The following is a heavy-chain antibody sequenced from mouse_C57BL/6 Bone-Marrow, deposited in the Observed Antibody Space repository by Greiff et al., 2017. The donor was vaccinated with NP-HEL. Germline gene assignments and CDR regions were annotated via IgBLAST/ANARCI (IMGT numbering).Heavy chain of an antibody. CDR3: ARCYYYGSSDY. CDR1: GYAFSSSW. J-gene: IGHJ2*01. D-gene: IGHD1-1*01. Sequence: QLQQSGPELVKPGASVKISCKASGYAFSSSWMNWVKQRPGKGLEWIGRIYPGDGDTNYNGKFKGKATLTADKSSSTAYMQLSSLTSEDSAVYFCARCYYYGSSDYWGQGTTLTVSS. CDR2: IYPGDGDT. V-gene: IGHV1-82*01.